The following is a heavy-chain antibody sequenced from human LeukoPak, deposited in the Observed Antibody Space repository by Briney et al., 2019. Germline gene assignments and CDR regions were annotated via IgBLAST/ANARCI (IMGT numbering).Heavy chain of an antibody. CDR2: ISGSGGST. D-gene: IGHD5-24*01. CDR3: TRGDPGYYYYYGMDV. CDR1: GFTFSSYA. Sequence: GGSLRLSCAASGFTFSSYAMSWVRQAPGKGLEWVSAISGSGGSTYYADSVKGRFTISRDNSKNTLYLQMNSLKTEDTAVYYCTRGDPGYYYYYGMDVWGQGTTVTVSS. J-gene: IGHJ6*02. V-gene: IGHV3-23*01.